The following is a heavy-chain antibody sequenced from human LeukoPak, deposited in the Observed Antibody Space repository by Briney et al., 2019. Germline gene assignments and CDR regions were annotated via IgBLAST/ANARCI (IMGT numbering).Heavy chain of an antibody. CDR3: VKSNSRYQPWTLDI. D-gene: IGHD2-2*01. Sequence: PSETLSLTCAVYGESFINYYWSWIRQPPGKGLEWIGYIFYNEGTSYNPSLKSRVTISVDTSNNQLSLKVNSVTAADTAMYYCVKSNSRYQPWTLDIWGRGTMVTVSS. CDR1: GESFINYY. J-gene: IGHJ3*02. V-gene: IGHV4-59*01. CDR2: IFYNEGT.